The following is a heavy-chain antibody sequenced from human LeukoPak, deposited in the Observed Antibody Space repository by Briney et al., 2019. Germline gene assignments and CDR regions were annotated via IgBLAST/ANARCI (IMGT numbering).Heavy chain of an antibody. CDR2: ISGSGDST. CDR3: AKDLDIVPTYFDY. D-gene: IGHD2-8*01. Sequence: GRSLRLSCAASGFTFSSYAMSWVRQAPGKGLEWVSAISGSGDSTYYADSVKGRFTISRDNSKNTLYLQMNSLRAEDTAVYYCAKDLDIVPTYFDYWGQGTLVTVSS. J-gene: IGHJ4*02. V-gene: IGHV3-23*01. CDR1: GFTFSSYA.